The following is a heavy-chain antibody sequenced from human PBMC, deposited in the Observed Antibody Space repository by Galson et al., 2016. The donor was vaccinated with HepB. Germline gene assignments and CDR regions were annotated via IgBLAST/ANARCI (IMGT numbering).Heavy chain of an antibody. CDR1: GFNFNSFW. Sequence: SLRLSCAASGFNFNSFWMHWVRQVPGNGLVWVSRIDTDGRITNYADSVRGRFTISRENTKNTLFLQMNSLRAEDTAVYYCASDIGGDGGKWGQGTLVTVSS. V-gene: IGHV3-74*01. J-gene: IGHJ4*02. CDR2: IDTDGRIT. CDR3: ASDIGGDGGK. D-gene: IGHD2-21*02.